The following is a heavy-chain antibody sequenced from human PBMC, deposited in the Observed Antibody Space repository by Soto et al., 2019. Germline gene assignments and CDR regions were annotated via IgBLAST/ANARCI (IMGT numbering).Heavy chain of an antibody. CDR2: ISGSGGAT. V-gene: IGHV3-23*01. D-gene: IGHD6-13*01. Sequence: PGGSLRLSGAVSGFIPSSYAMRWVRQAPGKGLEWVSGISGSGGATSYADSVKGRFTISRDNSKNTLYLQMSSLSAEDTAIYYCAKDAIMVSSSFNYFDFWGQGALVTVSS. CDR1: GFIPSSYA. CDR3: AKDAIMVSSSFNYFDF. J-gene: IGHJ4*02.